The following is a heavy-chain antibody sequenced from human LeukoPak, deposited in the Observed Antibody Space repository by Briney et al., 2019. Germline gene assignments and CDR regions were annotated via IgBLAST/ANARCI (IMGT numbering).Heavy chain of an antibody. CDR2: IWYDGSNK. CDR1: GFTFSSYG. CDR3: VGVAPYGDYEDY. V-gene: IGHV3-33*01. J-gene: IGHJ4*02. Sequence: GRSLRLSCAASGFTFSSYGMHWVRQAPGKGLEWVAVIWYDGSNKYYADSVKGRFTISRDNSKNTLYLQMNSLRAEDTAVYYCVGVAPYGDYEDYWGQGTLVTVSP. D-gene: IGHD4-17*01.